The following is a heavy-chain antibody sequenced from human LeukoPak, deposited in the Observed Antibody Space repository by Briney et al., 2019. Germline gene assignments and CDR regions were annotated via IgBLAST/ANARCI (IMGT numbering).Heavy chain of an antibody. V-gene: IGHV4-39*07. J-gene: IGHJ4*02. Sequence: SETLSLTCTVSGGSVSTSDYYWGWIPQSPVKGLEWIGDVFYTGKTNYNPSLRGRATISIDTSKNQFSLKLTYVTAADSAVYYCARVFDSWGQGTLVTVSS. CDR2: VFYTGKT. CDR3: ARVFDS. CDR1: GGSVSTSDYY.